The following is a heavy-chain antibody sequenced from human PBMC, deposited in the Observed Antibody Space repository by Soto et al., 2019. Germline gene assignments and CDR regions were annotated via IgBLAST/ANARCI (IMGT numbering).Heavy chain of an antibody. V-gene: IGHV3-15*01. CDR1: GFTFNNAC. CDR2: IKSRTDGGTT. J-gene: IGHJ6*02. D-gene: IGHD3-10*01. Sequence: LRLSCAASGFTFNNACMTWVRQAPGKGLEWVGRIKSRTDGGTTDYAAPVKGRFTFSRDDSKTTLYMQMNSLNTDDTAVYYCATDRYVSGSVPSYYYYSLYVCGQGTTGTVS. CDR3: ATDRYVSGSVPSYYYYSLYV.